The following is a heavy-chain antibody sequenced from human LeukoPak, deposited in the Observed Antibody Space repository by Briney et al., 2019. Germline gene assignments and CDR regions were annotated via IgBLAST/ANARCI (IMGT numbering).Heavy chain of an antibody. Sequence: PGGSLRLSCTASEFSFSDYSMNWVRQAPGKGLEWVAVISYDGSNKYYADSVKGRFTISRDNSKNTLYLQMNSLRAEDTAVYYCAKDARDTAMVTGTYYYYYYMDVWGKGTTVTVSS. V-gene: IGHV3-30*18. J-gene: IGHJ6*03. CDR1: EFSFSDYS. CDR2: ISYDGSNK. D-gene: IGHD5-18*01. CDR3: AKDARDTAMVTGTYYYYYYMDV.